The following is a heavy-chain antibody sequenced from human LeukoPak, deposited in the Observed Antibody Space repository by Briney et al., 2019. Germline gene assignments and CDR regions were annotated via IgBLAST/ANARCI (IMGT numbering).Heavy chain of an antibody. V-gene: IGHV3-23*01. CDR1: GFTFSSYA. CDR3: VKSDYYDSSGYYTKSSFDY. CDR2: ISGSGGST. Sequence: GGSLRLSCAASGFTFSSYAMSWVRQAPGKGLEWVSAISGSGGSTYYADSVKGRFTISRDNSKNTLYLQMNSLRAEDTAVYYCVKSDYYDSSGYYTKSSFDYWGQGTLVTVSS. J-gene: IGHJ4*02. D-gene: IGHD3-22*01.